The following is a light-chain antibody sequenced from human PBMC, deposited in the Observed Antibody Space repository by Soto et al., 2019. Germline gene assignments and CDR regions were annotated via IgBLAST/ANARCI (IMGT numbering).Light chain of an antibody. V-gene: IGKV3-15*01. J-gene: IGKJ1*01. CDR2: GAS. Sequence: DIVLTQSPGTLSLSPGERATLSCRASQSVSSSYLAWYQQKPGQAPRLLIYGASTRATGIPARFSGSGSGTDFTLTIDSLQSEDFAVYYCQQYNNWPRTFGQGTKVDIK. CDR1: QSVSSSY. CDR3: QQYNNWPRT.